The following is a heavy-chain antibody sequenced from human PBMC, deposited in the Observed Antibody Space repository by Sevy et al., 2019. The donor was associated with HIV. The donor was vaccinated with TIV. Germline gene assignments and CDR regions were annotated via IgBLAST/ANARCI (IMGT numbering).Heavy chain of an antibody. CDR2: ISYDGSKN. CDR1: GFTFSSYA. J-gene: IGHJ6*02. V-gene: IGHV3-30-3*01. D-gene: IGHD2-8*01. Sequence: GGSLRLSCAASGFTFSSYAMHWVRQAPGKGLEWVAVISYDGSKNYYADSVRGRFSLSRDNSKNTLYLQVNTLRHDDTAAYYCARDRWPSNYYYGMDVWGQGTTVTVSS. CDR3: ARDRWPSNYYYGMDV.